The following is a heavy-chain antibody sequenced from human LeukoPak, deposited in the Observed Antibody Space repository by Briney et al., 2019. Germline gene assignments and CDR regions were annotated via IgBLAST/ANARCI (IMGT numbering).Heavy chain of an antibody. V-gene: IGHV4-59*08. CDR1: GGSMSSYY. Sequence: PSETLSLTCTVSGGSMSSYYWSWIRQSPGKGLEWVGYISYSGTTNYNPSLKSRVTISLGTSKSRFSLNLTSVTAADTAVYYCARVLVHSSSWQDYYYGMDVWGQGTTVTVSS. D-gene: IGHD6-13*01. CDR3: ARVLVHSSSWQDYYYGMDV. CDR2: ISYSGTT. J-gene: IGHJ6*02.